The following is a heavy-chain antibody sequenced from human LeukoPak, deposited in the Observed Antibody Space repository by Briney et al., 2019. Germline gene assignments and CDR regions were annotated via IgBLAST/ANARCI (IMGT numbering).Heavy chain of an antibody. J-gene: IGHJ4*02. CDR3: ARVTGYMVEDYFDY. Sequence: SETLSLTCTVSGGSISSYYWSWIRQPPGKGLEWIGYIYYSGSTNYNPSLKSRVTISVDTSRNQFSLRLSSVTAADTAVYYCARVTGYMVEDYFDYWGQGTLVTISS. CDR1: GGSISSYY. CDR2: IYYSGST. D-gene: IGHD5-12*01. V-gene: IGHV4-59*01.